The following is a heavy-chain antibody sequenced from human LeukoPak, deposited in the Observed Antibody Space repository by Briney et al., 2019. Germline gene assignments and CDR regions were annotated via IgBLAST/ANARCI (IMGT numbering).Heavy chain of an antibody. CDR2: IYPDDSDT. D-gene: IGHD6-13*01. J-gene: IGHJ4*02. Sequence: GESLKISCKGSGYSFTKYWIGWVRQLPGKGLEWMGIIYPDDSDTRYSPPFQGQVTISADKYNSFAYLQWSGLKASDTAMYYCARSIAAAGNTFDYWGQGTLVTVSS. CDR1: GYSFTKYW. CDR3: ARSIAAAGNTFDY. V-gene: IGHV5-51*01.